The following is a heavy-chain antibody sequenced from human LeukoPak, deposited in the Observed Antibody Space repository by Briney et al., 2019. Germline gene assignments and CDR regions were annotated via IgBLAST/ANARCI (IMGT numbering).Heavy chain of an antibody. Sequence: PETLSFTCTVSGGSISNYYWSWIRQPPGKGLEWIGYVYASGSTKYNPSLNSRVTISLDTSKSQLSLRLSSVTVADTAVYYCARRGGSGSSYCFDPWGQGTLVTVSS. J-gene: IGHJ5*02. CDR3: ARRGGSGSSYCFDP. CDR1: GGSISNYY. CDR2: VYASGST. V-gene: IGHV4-59*08. D-gene: IGHD1-26*01.